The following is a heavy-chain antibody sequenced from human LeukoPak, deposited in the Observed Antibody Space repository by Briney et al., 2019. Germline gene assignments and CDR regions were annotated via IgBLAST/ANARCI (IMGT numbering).Heavy chain of an antibody. D-gene: IGHD3-9*01. J-gene: IGHJ4*02. CDR3: AKLPYFAYFDY. V-gene: IGHV3-23*01. Sequence: HSGGSPRLSCAASGFTFSSYAMNWGRQAPGKGLEWVSAISGSGGSIYYADSVKGRFTISRDNSKNTLYLQMNSLRAEDTAVYHCAKLPYFAYFDYWGQGTVVSVSS. CDR2: ISGSGGSI. CDR1: GFTFSSYA.